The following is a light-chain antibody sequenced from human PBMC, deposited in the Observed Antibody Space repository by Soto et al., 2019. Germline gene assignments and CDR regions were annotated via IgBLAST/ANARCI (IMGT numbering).Light chain of an antibody. CDR1: QSVNTF. CDR3: QQRSNWGIT. V-gene: IGKV3-11*01. Sequence: IVLTQSPAILSLSPGERATLSCRASQSVNTFLAWYQQKPGQAPRLLIYDASHRATGIPPRFSGSGSGTDFTLTISSLEPEDFVFYYCQQRSNWGITFGQGTRLEIK. CDR2: DAS. J-gene: IGKJ5*01.